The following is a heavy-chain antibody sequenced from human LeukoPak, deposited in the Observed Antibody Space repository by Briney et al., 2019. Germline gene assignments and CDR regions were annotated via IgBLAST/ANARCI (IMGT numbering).Heavy chain of an antibody. CDR1: GGSFSGYY. CDR2: INHSGST. CDR3: ASQSVATIIPYYYGMDV. Sequence: SETLSPTCAVYGGSFSGYYWSWIRQPPGKGLEWLGEINHSGSTNYNPSLKSRVTVSVDTSKNQFSLKLSSVTAADTAVYYCASQSVATIIPYYYGMDVWGQGTTVTVSS. V-gene: IGHV4-34*01. D-gene: IGHD5-12*01. J-gene: IGHJ6*02.